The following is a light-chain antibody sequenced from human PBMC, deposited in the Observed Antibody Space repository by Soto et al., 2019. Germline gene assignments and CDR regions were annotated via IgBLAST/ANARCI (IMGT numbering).Light chain of an antibody. J-gene: IGKJ1*01. CDR1: QDISDY. V-gene: IGKV1-27*01. Sequence: DIQMTQSPSSLSASLGDRVTITCRASQDISDYLAWYQQKPGSPPNLLISAASTLQSGVPSRFRGSGAGTDFTLTITSLQPEDVATYYCQKYNKAPWTFGQGTKVEIK. CDR2: AAS. CDR3: QKYNKAPWT.